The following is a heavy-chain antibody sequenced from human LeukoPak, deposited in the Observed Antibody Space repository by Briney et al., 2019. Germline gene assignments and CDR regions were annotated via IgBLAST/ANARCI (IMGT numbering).Heavy chain of an antibody. Sequence: SVKVPCKASGGTFSSYAISWVRQAPGQGLEWMGGIIPIFGTANYAQKFQGRVTITTDESTSTAYMELSSLRSEDTAVYYCARAVWSGYYSWFDPWGQGTLVTVSS. D-gene: IGHD3-3*01. V-gene: IGHV1-69*05. CDR3: ARAVWSGYYSWFDP. J-gene: IGHJ5*02. CDR2: IIPIFGTA. CDR1: GGTFSSYA.